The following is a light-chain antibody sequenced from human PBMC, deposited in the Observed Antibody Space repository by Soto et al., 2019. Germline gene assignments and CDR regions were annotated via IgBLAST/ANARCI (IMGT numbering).Light chain of an antibody. CDR2: EVR. CDR1: SSDVGGYDF. Sequence: QSALTQPASVSGSPGQSSTSSCTGTSSDVGGYDFVSWYQHHPGKAPKLIIYEVRTRPSGVSDRFSGSKSGNTASLTISGLQAEDEADYYCSSYTSDWGVFGTGTKLTVL. J-gene: IGLJ1*01. CDR3: SSYTSDWGV. V-gene: IGLV2-14*01.